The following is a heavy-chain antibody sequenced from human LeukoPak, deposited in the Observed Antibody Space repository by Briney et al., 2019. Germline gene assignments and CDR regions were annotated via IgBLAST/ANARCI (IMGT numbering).Heavy chain of an antibody. J-gene: IGHJ5*02. Sequence: GGSLRLSCAASGFTFSSYEMNWVRQAPGKGLEWVSYISSSGSTIYYADSVKGRFTISRDNAKNSLYLQMNSLRAEDTAVYYCARDVAAAGTFWFDPWGQGTLVTVSS. CDR1: GFTFSSYE. CDR2: ISSSGSTI. CDR3: ARDVAAAGTFWFDP. D-gene: IGHD6-13*01. V-gene: IGHV3-48*03.